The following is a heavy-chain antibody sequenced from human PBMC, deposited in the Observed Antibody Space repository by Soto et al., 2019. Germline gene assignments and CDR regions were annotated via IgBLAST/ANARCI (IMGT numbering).Heavy chain of an antibody. CDR2: IYPGDSDT. V-gene: IGHV5-51*01. D-gene: IGHD3-16*01. CDR3: ARDPSIYDYVWGSYKTYGMDV. CDR1: GYSFTSYW. J-gene: IGHJ6*02. Sequence: GESLKISCKGSGYSFTSYWIGWVRQMPGKGLEWMGIIYPGDSDTRCSPSFQGQVTISADKSISTAYLQWSSLKASDTAMYYCARDPSIYDYVWGSYKTYGMDVWGQGTTVTVSS.